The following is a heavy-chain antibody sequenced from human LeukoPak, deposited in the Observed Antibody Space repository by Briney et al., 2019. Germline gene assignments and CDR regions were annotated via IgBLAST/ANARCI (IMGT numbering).Heavy chain of an antibody. CDR2: ISGSGGST. V-gene: IGHV3-23*01. CDR3: AKDIADSRLNAFDI. D-gene: IGHD3-22*01. CDR1: GFTFSSYA. J-gene: IGHJ3*02. Sequence: PGGSLRLSCAASGFTFSSYAMSWVRQAPGKGLEWVSAISGSGGSTYYADSVKGRFTISRDNAKNSLYLQMNSLRAEDTALYYCAKDIADSRLNAFDIWGQGTMVTVSS.